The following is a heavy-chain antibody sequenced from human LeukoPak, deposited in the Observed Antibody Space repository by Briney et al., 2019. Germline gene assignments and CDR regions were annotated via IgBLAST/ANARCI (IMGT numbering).Heavy chain of an antibody. V-gene: IGHV4-59*11. CDR3: GRDALVGYFSYYYMDV. D-gene: IGHD2-15*01. J-gene: IGHJ6*03. Sequence: SETLSLTCTVSGGSISSHYWTWIRQSPVKGLEWIGDISNSGSTSYNPSLKSRVTISIDTSKNQFSLKLSSVTAADTAVYYCGRDALVGYFSYYYMDVWGKGTTVTVSS. CDR1: GGSISSHY. CDR2: ISNSGST.